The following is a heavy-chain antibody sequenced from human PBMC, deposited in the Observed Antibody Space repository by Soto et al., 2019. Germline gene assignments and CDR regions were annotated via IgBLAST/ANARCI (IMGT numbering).Heavy chain of an antibody. Sequence: QVQLVQSGAEVKKPGSSVKVSCKASGGTFSSYAISWVRQAPGQGLEWMGGIIPIFGTANYAQKFQGRVTITADEATSTAYMELRSLRSEDTAVYYCAREVQLERRDAFEIWGQGTMVTVSS. V-gene: IGHV1-69*01. CDR3: AREVQLERRDAFEI. CDR1: GGTFSSYA. CDR2: IIPIFGTA. J-gene: IGHJ3*02. D-gene: IGHD1-1*01.